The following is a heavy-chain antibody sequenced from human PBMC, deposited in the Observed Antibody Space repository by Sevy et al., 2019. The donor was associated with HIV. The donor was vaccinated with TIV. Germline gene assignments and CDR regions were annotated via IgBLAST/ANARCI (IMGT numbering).Heavy chain of an antibody. CDR2: ISWDGGST. CDR3: AKDIGGYRKYYYYYAMDV. D-gene: IGHD1-1*01. Sequence: GGSLRLSCAASGFTFDDYAMHWVRQAPGKGLEWVSLISWDGGSTYYADSVKGRFTISRDNSKNSLYLQMNSLRAEDTALYYCAKDIGGYRKYYYYYAMDVWGQGTTVTVSS. J-gene: IGHJ6*02. CDR1: GFTFDDYA. V-gene: IGHV3-43D*03.